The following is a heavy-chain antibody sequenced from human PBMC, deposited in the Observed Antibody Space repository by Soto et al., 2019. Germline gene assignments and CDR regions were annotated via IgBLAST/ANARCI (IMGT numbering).Heavy chain of an antibody. D-gene: IGHD4-17*01. V-gene: IGHV3-30-3*01. CDR2: MSYDGSNE. CDR3: ARDSILSGTTRPPPLDY. J-gene: IGHJ4*02. CDR1: GFTFSSNA. Sequence: QVQLVESGGGVVQPGRSLRLSCAASGFTFSSNAMHWVRQAPGKGLEWVAVMSYDGSNEYYADSVKGRFTISRDNSKNTLYLQMNSLRAEDTAVYYCARDSILSGTTRPPPLDYWGQGTLVTASS.